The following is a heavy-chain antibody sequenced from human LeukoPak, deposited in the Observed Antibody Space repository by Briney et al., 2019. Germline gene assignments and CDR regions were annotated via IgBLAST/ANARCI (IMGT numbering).Heavy chain of an antibody. CDR3: ARGPDIVVVPAAIADSYYGMDV. D-gene: IGHD2-2*02. V-gene: IGHV1-18*01. CDR1: GYTFTSYG. Sequence: ASVKVSCKASGYTFTSYGISWVRQAPGQGLEWMGWISAYNGNTNYAQKLQGRVTMTTDTSTSTAYMELRSLRSDDTAVYYCARGPDIVVVPAAIADSYYGMDVWGQGTTVTVSS. CDR2: ISAYNGNT. J-gene: IGHJ6*02.